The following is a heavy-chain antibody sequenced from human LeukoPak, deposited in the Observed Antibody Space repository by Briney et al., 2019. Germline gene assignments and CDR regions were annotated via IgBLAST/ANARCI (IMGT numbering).Heavy chain of an antibody. CDR2: FDPEDGET. V-gene: IGHV1-24*01. D-gene: IGHD3-10*01. CDR1: GYTFTSYG. CDR3: ATDLWGITMVRGVIITRDY. J-gene: IGHJ4*02. Sequence: ASVKVSCKASGYTFTSYGISWVRQAPGQGLEWMGGFDPEDGETIYAQKFQGRVTMTEDTSTDTAYMELSSLRSEDTAVYYCATDLWGITMVRGVIITRDYWGQGTLVTVSS.